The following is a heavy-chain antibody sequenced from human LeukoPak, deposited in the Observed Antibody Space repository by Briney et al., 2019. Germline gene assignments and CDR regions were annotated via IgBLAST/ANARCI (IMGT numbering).Heavy chain of an antibody. CDR1: KFTFSSYT. Sequence: PGGSLRLSCAASKFTFSSYTMNWVRQAPGKGLEWVSSISSGSGYIYYADSVKGRFTISRDNAKNSLYLQMNSLGAEDTAVYYCARLCRVGATPGAFDIWGQGTMVTVSS. CDR2: ISSGSGYI. J-gene: IGHJ3*02. V-gene: IGHV3-21*01. CDR3: ARLCRVGATPGAFDI. D-gene: IGHD1-26*01.